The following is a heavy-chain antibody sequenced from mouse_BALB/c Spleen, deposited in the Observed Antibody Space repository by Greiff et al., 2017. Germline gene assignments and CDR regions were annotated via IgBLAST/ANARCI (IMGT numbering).Heavy chain of an antibody. CDR3: VRDVDY. CDR1: GFSLTSYD. V-gene: IGHV2-9-2*01. CDR2: IWTGGGT. Sequence: VKLVESGPGLVAPSQSLSITCTVSGFSLTSYDISWIRQPPGKGLEWLGVIWTGGGTNYNSAFMSRLSISKDNSKSQVFLKMNSLQTDDTAIYYCVRDVDYWGQGTSVTVSS. J-gene: IGHJ4*01.